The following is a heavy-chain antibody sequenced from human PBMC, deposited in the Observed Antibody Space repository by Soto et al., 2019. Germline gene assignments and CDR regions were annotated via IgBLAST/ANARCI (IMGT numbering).Heavy chain of an antibody. Sequence: QSLPLTCALSGGNVASNSAALIWIRQSPSRGLEWLGRTYYRSKWYNDYAVSVKSRITINPDTSKNQFSLQLNSVTPEDTAVNYCARDLGDVSSAINWYVMYFWGQGPTVTGSS. V-gene: IGHV6-1*01. CDR2: TYYRSKWYN. CDR1: GGNVASNSAA. CDR3: ARDLGDVSSAINWYVMYF. D-gene: IGHD2-2*02. J-gene: IGHJ6*02.